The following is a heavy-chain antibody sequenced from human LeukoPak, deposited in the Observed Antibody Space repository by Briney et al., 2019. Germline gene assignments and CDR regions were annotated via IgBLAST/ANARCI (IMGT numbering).Heavy chain of an antibody. V-gene: IGHV3-21*01. CDR3: FLHDHPVYQRGGWFDP. CDR1: GFTFSSYS. D-gene: IGHD5/OR15-5a*01. J-gene: IGHJ5*02. Sequence: GGSLRLSCAASGFTFSSYSMNWVRQAPGKGLEWVSSISSSSSYIYYADSVKGRFTISRDISKNTVYLQMNSLGPEDTAVYYGFLHDHPVYQRGGWFDPWGQGTLVTVSS. CDR2: ISSSSSYI.